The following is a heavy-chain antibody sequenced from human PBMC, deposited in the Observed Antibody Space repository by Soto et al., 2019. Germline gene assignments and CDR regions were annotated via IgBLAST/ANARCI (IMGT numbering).Heavy chain of an antibody. CDR1: GGTFSSYT. CDR3: ARGNHRWLQLWYFDL. Sequence: QVQLVQSGAEAKKPGSSVTVSCKASGGTFSSYTISWVRQAPGQGLEWMGGIIPIFGTANYAQKFQGRVTITADEYTSTAYMELSSLRSEDTAVYYCARGNHRWLQLWYFDLWGRGTLVTVSS. J-gene: IGHJ2*01. D-gene: IGHD5-12*01. CDR2: IIPIFGTA. V-gene: IGHV1-69*12.